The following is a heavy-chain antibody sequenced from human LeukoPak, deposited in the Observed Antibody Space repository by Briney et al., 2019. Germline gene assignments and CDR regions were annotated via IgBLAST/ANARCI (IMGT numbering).Heavy chain of an antibody. Sequence: SLRLSCAASGFTFDDYAMHWVRQAPGKGLEWVSGISWNSGSIGYADSVKGRFTISRDNAKNSLYLQMNSLRAEDTALFYCAKGYTAMVRGPDYWGQGTLVTVSS. CDR1: GFTFDDYA. CDR2: ISWNSGSI. CDR3: AKGYTAMVRGPDY. D-gene: IGHD5-18*01. J-gene: IGHJ4*02. V-gene: IGHV3-9*01.